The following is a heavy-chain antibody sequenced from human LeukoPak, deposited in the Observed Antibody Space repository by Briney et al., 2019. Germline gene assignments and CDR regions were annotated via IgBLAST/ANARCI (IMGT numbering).Heavy chain of an antibody. J-gene: IGHJ4*02. Sequence: GGSLRLSCAASGFTLSSYAMSWVRQAPGEGPEWVSGISGSGGSTYYADSVKGRFTISRDNSNNTLYLQMNSLRAEDTAVYYCAKGRDGYNADFDYWGQGPLVTVSS. CDR3: AKGRDGYNADFDY. CDR2: ISGSGGST. V-gene: IGHV3-23*01. CDR1: GFTLSSYA. D-gene: IGHD5-12*01.